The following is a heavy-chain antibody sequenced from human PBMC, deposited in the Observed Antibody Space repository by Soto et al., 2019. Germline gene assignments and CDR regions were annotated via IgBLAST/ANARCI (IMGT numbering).Heavy chain of an antibody. CDR1: GGTFSSYT. CDR3: AREEMVVDCSSTSCFGGWFDP. V-gene: IGHV1-69*04. J-gene: IGHJ5*02. Sequence: GASVKVSCKASGGTFSSYTISWVRQAPGQGLEWMGRIIPILGIANYAQKFQGRVTITADKSTSTAYMELSSLRSEDTAVYYCAREEMVVDCSSTSCFGGWFDPWGQGTLVTVSS. CDR2: IIPILGIA. D-gene: IGHD2-2*01.